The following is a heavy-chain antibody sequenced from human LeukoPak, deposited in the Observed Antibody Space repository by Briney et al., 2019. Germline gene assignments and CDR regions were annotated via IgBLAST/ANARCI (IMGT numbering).Heavy chain of an antibody. CDR2: ISGSGGST. J-gene: IGHJ4*02. V-gene: IGHV3-23*01. CDR3: AKDRSIGTYYTFDH. Sequence: GGSLRLSCAASGFTFSSYAMSWVRQAPGKGLEWVSAISGSGGSTYSADSVKGRFTVSRDNSKNSLYLQMSSLTAADTAVYYCAKDRSIGTYYTFDHWGQGTLVTVSS. CDR1: GFTFSSYA. D-gene: IGHD1-26*01.